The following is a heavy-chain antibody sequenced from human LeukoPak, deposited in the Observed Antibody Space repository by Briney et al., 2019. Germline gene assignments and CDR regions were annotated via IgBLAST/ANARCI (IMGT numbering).Heavy chain of an antibody. D-gene: IGHD6-6*01. Sequence: GESLKISCKGSGYPFTNFWIGWVRQMPEKGLEWLGIIYPRDSYTRYSPSFQGLVTISVDKSISTAYLQWSSLQASDTAMYYCARQRTARMAFDIWGQGTMVTVSS. CDR1: GYPFTNFW. J-gene: IGHJ3*02. V-gene: IGHV5-51*01. CDR2: IYPRDSYT. CDR3: ARQRTARMAFDI.